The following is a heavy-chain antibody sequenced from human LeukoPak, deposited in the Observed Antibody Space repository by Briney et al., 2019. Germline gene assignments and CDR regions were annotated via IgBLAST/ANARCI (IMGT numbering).Heavy chain of an antibody. J-gene: IGHJ5*02. Sequence: PSETLSLTCSISGASISSYYWSWIRQPAGKGLEWIGRVHTSGITNYNPSLKTRVTMSIDTSKNQFYLNLISVTAADKAMYYCARDEKHGYGDYGVDPWGQGTLVTVSS. V-gene: IGHV4-4*07. CDR1: GASISSYY. CDR3: ARDEKHGYGDYGVDP. D-gene: IGHD4-17*01. CDR2: VHTSGIT.